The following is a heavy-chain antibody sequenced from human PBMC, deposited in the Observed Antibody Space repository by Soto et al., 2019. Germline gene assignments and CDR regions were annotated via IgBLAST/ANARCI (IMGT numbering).Heavy chain of an antibody. Sequence: GGSLRLSCAASGFTFDDYAMHWVRQAPGKGLEWVSGISWNSGSIGYADSVKGRFTISRDNAKNSLYLQMNSLRAEDTALYYCAKAGRYCSGGSCYSDVYYYYYMDVWGKGTTVTVSS. J-gene: IGHJ6*03. CDR1: GFTFDDYA. D-gene: IGHD2-15*01. CDR2: ISWNSGSI. CDR3: AKAGRYCSGGSCYSDVYYYYYMDV. V-gene: IGHV3-9*01.